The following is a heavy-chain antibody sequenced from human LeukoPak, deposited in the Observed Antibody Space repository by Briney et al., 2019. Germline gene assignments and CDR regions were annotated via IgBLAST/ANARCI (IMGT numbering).Heavy chain of an antibody. Sequence: GGSLRLSCAASGFTFSSYGMHWARQAPGKGLEWVAVISYDGSNKYYADSVKGRFTISRDNSKNTLYLQMNSLRAEDTAVYYCALIPRDYYDSSGYLNFDYWGQGTLVTVSS. V-gene: IGHV3-30*03. CDR1: GFTFSSYG. D-gene: IGHD3-22*01. J-gene: IGHJ4*02. CDR3: ALIPRDYYDSSGYLNFDY. CDR2: ISYDGSNK.